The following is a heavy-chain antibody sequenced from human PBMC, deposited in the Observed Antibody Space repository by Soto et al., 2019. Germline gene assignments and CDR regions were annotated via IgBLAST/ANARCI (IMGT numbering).Heavy chain of an antibody. CDR2: INPNSGNI. CDR1: GNTFTSYA. D-gene: IGHD3-10*01. J-gene: IGHJ4*02. Sequence: ASVEVSCKASGNTFTSYAINWVRQATRHGLEWMGWINPNSGNIGYAQKFQGRVTMTRDTAIRTAYMEVSRLRSDDTAVYYCARGRASGSYYLLDYWGQGTLVTVSS. CDR3: ARGRASGSYYLLDY. V-gene: IGHV1-8*01.